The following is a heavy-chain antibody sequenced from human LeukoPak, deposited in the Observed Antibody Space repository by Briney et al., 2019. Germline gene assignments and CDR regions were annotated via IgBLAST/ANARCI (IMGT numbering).Heavy chain of an antibody. Sequence: GASVKVSCKASGYTFTSYGISWVRQAPGQGLEWMGWISAYNGNTNYAQKLQGRVTMTTDTSTSTAYMELRSLSSDDTAVYYCARSYYDFWSGYPNWFDPWGQGTLVTVSS. CDR3: ARSYYDFWSGYPNWFDP. CDR2: ISAYNGNT. V-gene: IGHV1-18*01. D-gene: IGHD3-3*01. J-gene: IGHJ5*02. CDR1: GYTFTSYG.